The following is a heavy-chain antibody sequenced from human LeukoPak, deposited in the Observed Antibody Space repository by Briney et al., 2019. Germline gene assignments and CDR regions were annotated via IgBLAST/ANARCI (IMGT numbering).Heavy chain of an antibody. D-gene: IGHD3-16*01. CDR2: IYYTGST. Sequence: PSETLSLTCTVSGGSISSYYWSWIRQPPGKGLEWVGYIYYTGSTNYNPSLKSRVTISVDTSKNQFSLKLSSVTAADTAVYYCARSGKSAYILDYWGQGTLVTVSS. CDR3: ARSGKSAYILDY. V-gene: IGHV4-59*01. J-gene: IGHJ4*02. CDR1: GGSISSYY.